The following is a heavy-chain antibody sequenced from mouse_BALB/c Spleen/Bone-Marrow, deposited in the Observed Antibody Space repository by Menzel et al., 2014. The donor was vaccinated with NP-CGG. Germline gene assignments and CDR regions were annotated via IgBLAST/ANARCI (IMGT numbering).Heavy chain of an antibody. V-gene: IGHV6-6*02. D-gene: IGHD2-3*01. J-gene: IGHJ3*01. CDR3: TRPRDGYSFAY. Sequence: EVQLVESGGGLVQPGGPMKLSCVASGFTFSNYWMNWVSQSPEKGLEWVAEIRLKSNNYATHYAESVKGRFTISRDDSKSSVYLQMNNLRAEDTGIYYCTRPRDGYSFAYWGQGTLVTVSA. CDR2: IRLKSNNYAT. CDR1: GFTFSNYW.